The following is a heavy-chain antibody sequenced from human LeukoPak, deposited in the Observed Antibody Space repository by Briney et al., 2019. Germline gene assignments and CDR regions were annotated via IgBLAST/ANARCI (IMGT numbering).Heavy chain of an antibody. CDR3: ARGKGFWRGAYYMDV. D-gene: IGHD3-3*01. Sequence: GGSLRLSCAASGFTFNSYSLNWVRQAPGKGLERVSSISSSSSYIYYADSVKGRFTISRDNAQNSVYLQMNSLRAEDTAVYYCARGKGFWRGAYYMDVWGKGTTVTVSS. J-gene: IGHJ6*03. V-gene: IGHV3-21*04. CDR1: GFTFNSYS. CDR2: ISSSSSYI.